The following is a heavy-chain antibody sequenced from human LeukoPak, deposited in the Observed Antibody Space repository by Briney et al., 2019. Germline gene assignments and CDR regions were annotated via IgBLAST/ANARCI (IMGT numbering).Heavy chain of an antibody. Sequence: ASVKVSCKASGYTFTGYYMHWVRQAPGQGLEWMGWINPNSGGTNYAQKFQGRVTMTRDTSISTAYMELSRLRPDDTAVYYCASSSSGSYRDAFDIWGQGTMVTVSS. D-gene: IGHD6-19*01. CDR1: GYTFTGYY. CDR3: ASSSSGSYRDAFDI. J-gene: IGHJ3*02. V-gene: IGHV1-2*02. CDR2: INPNSGGT.